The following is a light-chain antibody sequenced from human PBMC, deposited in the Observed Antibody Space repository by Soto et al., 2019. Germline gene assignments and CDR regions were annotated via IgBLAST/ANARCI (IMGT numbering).Light chain of an antibody. J-gene: IGKJ1*01. Sequence: DIQMTQSPSTLSASVGDRVTITCRASQSISNWLAWYQQKPVKAPKLLMYKASSLESGVPSRFSGSGSGTEFTLTISSLQPDDFVTYYCQQYNSYPWTFGQGTKVDIK. CDR2: KAS. V-gene: IGKV1-5*03. CDR1: QSISNW. CDR3: QQYNSYPWT.